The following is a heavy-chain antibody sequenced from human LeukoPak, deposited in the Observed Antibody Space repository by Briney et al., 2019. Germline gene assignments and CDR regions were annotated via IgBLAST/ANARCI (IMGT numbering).Heavy chain of an antibody. D-gene: IGHD6-19*01. Sequence: GGSLRLSCAASGFTFSGYAMSWVRQAPGKGLEWVSAISGSGGSTYYADSVKGRFTISRDDSKNTLYLQMNSLRAEDTAVYYCAKDLVAVAGYFDYWGQGTLVTVSS. J-gene: IGHJ4*02. CDR1: GFTFSGYA. CDR2: ISGSGGST. V-gene: IGHV3-23*01. CDR3: AKDLVAVAGYFDY.